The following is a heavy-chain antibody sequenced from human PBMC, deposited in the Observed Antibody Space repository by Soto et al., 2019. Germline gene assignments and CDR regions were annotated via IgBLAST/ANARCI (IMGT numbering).Heavy chain of an antibody. CDR1: GFTFSSCW. V-gene: IGHV3-74*01. J-gene: IGHJ4*02. CDR2: INSDGSST. Sequence: EVQLVESGGGLVQPGGSLRLSCAASGFTFSSCWMHWVRQAPGKGLEWVSRINSDGSSTSYADSVKGRFTISRDNTKKPLYLQMNSLRAQDTDVYYCARDRSPDFDYSGQGTLVTVSS. CDR3: ARDRSPDFDY. D-gene: IGHD1-26*01.